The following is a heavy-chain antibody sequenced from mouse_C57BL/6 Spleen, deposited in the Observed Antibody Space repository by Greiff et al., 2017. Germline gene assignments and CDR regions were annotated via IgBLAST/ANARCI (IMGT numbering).Heavy chain of an antibody. CDR2: IRNKANGYTT. CDR3: ARSPYDFDY. D-gene: IGHD1-1*01. Sequence: EVKLMESGGGLVQPGGSLSLSCAASGFTFTDYYMSWVRQPPGKALEWLGFIRNKANGYTTEYSASVKGRFTISRDNSQSILYLQMNALRAEDSATYYCARSPYDFDYWGQGTTLTVSS. CDR1: GFTFTDYY. V-gene: IGHV7-3*01. J-gene: IGHJ2*01.